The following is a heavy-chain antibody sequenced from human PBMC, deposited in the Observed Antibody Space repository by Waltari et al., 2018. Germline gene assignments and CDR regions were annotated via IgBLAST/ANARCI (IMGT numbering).Heavy chain of an antibody. J-gene: IGHJ2*01. V-gene: IGHV4-39*01. Sequence: QVQLQESGPGRVKPSENLSLTCTVSGGSVSTTNYYWAWIRQPPGKRLEWIGSINYSGTTYYNPSLKSRVTMSVDTSENQFSLKLRSVTAADTAVYYCARATFDFWGRGTLVTVSS. CDR3: ARATFDF. CDR1: GGSVSTTNYY. CDR2: INYSGTT.